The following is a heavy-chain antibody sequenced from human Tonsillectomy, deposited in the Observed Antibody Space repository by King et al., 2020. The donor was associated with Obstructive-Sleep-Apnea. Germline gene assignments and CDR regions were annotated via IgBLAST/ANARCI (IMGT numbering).Heavy chain of an antibody. CDR3: ARRNVGDSYGTYYFDT. CDR2: IYPDDSET. D-gene: IGHD5-18*01. J-gene: IGHJ4*02. CDR1: GYSFTKYL. V-gene: IGHV5-51*01. Sequence: QLVQSGAEAKKPGESLKISCQGSGYSFTKYLIAWVRQVPGKGLEVMGIIYPDDSETRYKPSFQNQVTISVYKAINTAYLQWSTLKASDTAVYFCARRNVGDSYGTYYFDTWGQGTLVTVSS.